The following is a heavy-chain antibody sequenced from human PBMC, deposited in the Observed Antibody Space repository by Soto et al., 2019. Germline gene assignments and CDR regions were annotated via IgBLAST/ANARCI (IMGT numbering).Heavy chain of an antibody. Sequence: GGSLRLSCAASGFTVSSNYMSWVRQAPGKGLEWVSVIYSGGSTYYADSVKGRFTISRDNSKNTLYLQMNSLRAEDTAVYYCAGYYDSSGYPGQYWGQGTLVTVSS. CDR1: GFTVSSNY. CDR3: AGYYDSSGYPGQY. D-gene: IGHD3-22*01. CDR2: IYSGGST. J-gene: IGHJ4*02. V-gene: IGHV3-53*01.